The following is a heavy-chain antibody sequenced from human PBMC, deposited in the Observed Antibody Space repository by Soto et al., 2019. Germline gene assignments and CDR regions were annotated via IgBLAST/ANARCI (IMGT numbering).Heavy chain of an antibody. V-gene: IGHV4-61*08. CDR1: GGPIGGVGYY. Sequence: SETLSLTCAVSGGPIGGVGYYWSWIRQPPGKGLEWIGYIFYTGNTDYNPSLKSRVTISVDTSKNEFSLKLTSVTTADTAVYYCARVDSGWHDYWGQGTLVTVSS. CDR2: IFYTGNT. J-gene: IGHJ4*02. CDR3: ARVDSGWHDY. D-gene: IGHD6-19*01.